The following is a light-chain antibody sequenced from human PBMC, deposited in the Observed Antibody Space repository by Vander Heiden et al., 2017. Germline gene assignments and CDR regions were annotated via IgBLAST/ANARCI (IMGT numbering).Light chain of an antibody. V-gene: IGKV1-39*01. CDR1: PSISSY. CDR3: QQSYSTPFT. Sequence: DIQMTQSPSSLSASVGDKVTITCRASPSISSYLNWYQQKPGKAPKLLIYAASSLQSGVPARFSGSGSGTDFTLTISRLQPEDFATYYCQQSYSTPFTFGPGTKVDIK. J-gene: IGKJ3*01. CDR2: AAS.